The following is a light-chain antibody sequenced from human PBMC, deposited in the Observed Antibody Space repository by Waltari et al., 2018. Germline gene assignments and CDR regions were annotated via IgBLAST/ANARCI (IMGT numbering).Light chain of an antibody. CDR3: SSYTTSDTPI. CDR1: SSDVGGFTF. CDR2: DVS. J-gene: IGLJ2*01. Sequence: QSALTQPASVSGSPGQSIPISCTGTSSDVGGFTFVSWYQQHPGKAPKIMLYDVSNRPSGVSYRFSGSKSGNTASLTISGLQAEDEADYYCSSYTTSDTPIFGGGTRLTVL. V-gene: IGLV2-14*03.